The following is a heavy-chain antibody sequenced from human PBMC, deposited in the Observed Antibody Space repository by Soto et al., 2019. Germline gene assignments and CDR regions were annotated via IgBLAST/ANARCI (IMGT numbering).Heavy chain of an antibody. CDR2: IYPGDSDT. CDR3: ARLTYYYGSGSYYSFDY. Sequence: GESLKISCKGSGYSFTSYWIGWVRQMPGKGLEWMGIIYPGDSDTRYSPSFQGQVTISADKSISTAYLQWSSLKASDTAMYYCARLTYYYGSGSYYSFDYWGQGTLVTVSS. CDR1: GYSFTSYW. D-gene: IGHD3-10*01. J-gene: IGHJ4*02. V-gene: IGHV5-51*01.